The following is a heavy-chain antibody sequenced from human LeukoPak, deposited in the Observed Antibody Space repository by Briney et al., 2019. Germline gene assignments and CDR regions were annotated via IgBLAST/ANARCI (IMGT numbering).Heavy chain of an antibody. J-gene: IGHJ4*02. CDR1: GFTFSSYG. D-gene: IGHD5-18*01. V-gene: IGHV3-30*18. CDR3: AKEGGVSRDGYSYGLYYFDY. CDR2: ISYDGSNK. Sequence: GGSLRLSCAASGFTFSSYGMHWVRQAPGKGLEWVAVISYDGSNKYYADSVKGRFTISRDNSKNTLYLQMNSLRAEDTAVYYCAKEGGVSRDGYSYGLYYFDYWGQGTLVTVSS.